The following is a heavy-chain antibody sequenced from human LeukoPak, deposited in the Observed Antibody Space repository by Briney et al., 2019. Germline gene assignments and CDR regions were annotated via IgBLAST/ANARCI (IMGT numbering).Heavy chain of an antibody. J-gene: IGHJ3*02. CDR2: IYYSGST. V-gene: IGHV4-39*07. Sequence: SETLSLTCTVSGGSISSSSYYWGWIRQPPGKGLEWIGSIYYSGSTYYNPSLKSRVTISVDTSKNQFSLKLSSVTAADTAVYYCARDSGQWLVLDAFDIWGQGTMVTVSS. D-gene: IGHD6-19*01. CDR1: GGSISSSSYY. CDR3: ARDSGQWLVLDAFDI.